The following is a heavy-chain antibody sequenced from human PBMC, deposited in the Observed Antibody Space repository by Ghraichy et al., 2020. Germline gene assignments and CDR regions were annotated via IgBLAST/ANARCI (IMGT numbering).Heavy chain of an antibody. CDR3: ARAKKNWLFDY. D-gene: IGHD1-1*01. Sequence: SETLSLTCTVSGGSISSYYWSWIRQPPGKGLEWIGYIYYSGSTNYNPSLKSRVTISVDTSKNQFSLKLSSVTAADTAVYYCARAKKNWLFDYWGQGTLVTVSS. CDR1: GGSISSYY. J-gene: IGHJ4*02. CDR2: IYYSGST. V-gene: IGHV4-59*01.